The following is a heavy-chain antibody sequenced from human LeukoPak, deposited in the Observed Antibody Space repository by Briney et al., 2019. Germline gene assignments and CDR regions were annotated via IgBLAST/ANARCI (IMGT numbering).Heavy chain of an antibody. CDR1: GFTFTSSA. D-gene: IGHD1-1*01. CDR3: AKDLVYPTRGYNFDY. J-gene: IGHJ4*02. CDR2: IGAAGTFT. Sequence: GGSLRLSCTASGFTFTSSAMNWVRKAPGKGLEWVSGIGAAGTFTYYADSVKGRFTIFRDNPRKTLYLQMSSLRADCTAVYYRAKDLVYPTRGYNFDYWGERDLVT. V-gene: IGHV3-23*01.